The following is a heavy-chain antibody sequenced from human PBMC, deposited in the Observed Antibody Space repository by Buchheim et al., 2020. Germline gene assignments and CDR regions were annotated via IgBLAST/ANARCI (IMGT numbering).Heavy chain of an antibody. V-gene: IGHV3-7*01. CDR1: GFTFRSYW. CDR3: ARVSTVAGTFYYYYYMDV. Sequence: EVQLVESGGGLVQPGGSLRLSCAASGFTFRSYWMSWVRQAPGKGLEWVANIKQDGSEKYYVDSVEGRFTISRQKAKNTLYPQMNSLRAEDTAVYYCARVSTVAGTFYYYYYMDVWGKGTT. D-gene: IGHD6-19*01. CDR2: IKQDGSEK. J-gene: IGHJ6*03.